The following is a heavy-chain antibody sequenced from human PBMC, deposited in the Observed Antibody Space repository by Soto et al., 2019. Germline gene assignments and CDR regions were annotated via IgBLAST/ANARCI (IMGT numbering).Heavy chain of an antibody. Sequence: EVQLLESGGGLVQPGGSLRLSCAASGFTFSSYAMSWVRQAPGKGLEWVSAISGSGGSTYNADSVKGRFTISRDNSKNTLYLQMNSLRAEDTAVYYCALREMGCSGGSCFSLHYSYCYMDVWGKGTTVTVSS. J-gene: IGHJ6*03. CDR3: ALREMGCSGGSCFSLHYSYCYMDV. CDR2: ISGSGGST. D-gene: IGHD2-15*01. CDR1: GFTFSSYA. V-gene: IGHV3-23*01.